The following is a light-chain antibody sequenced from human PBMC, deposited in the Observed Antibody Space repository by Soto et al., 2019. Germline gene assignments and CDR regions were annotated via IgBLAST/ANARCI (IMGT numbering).Light chain of an antibody. Sequence: QSVLTQPASVSGSPGQSIAISCTGTSSDVGAYNYVSWYQQHPGKATKLMIYDVNNRPSGVSNRFSGSKSGNTASLTISRLQAEDEADYYCCSYTTSSTYVFGTGTKVTVL. J-gene: IGLJ1*01. CDR1: SSDVGAYNY. CDR2: DVN. CDR3: CSYTTSSTYV. V-gene: IGLV2-14*03.